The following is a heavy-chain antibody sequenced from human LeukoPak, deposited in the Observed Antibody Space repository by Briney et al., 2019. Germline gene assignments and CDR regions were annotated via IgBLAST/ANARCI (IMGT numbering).Heavy chain of an antibody. D-gene: IGHD3-10*01. V-gene: IGHV3-9*01. CDR3: AKDVSGNHYYYMDV. CDR1: GFTFDDYA. J-gene: IGHJ6*03. Sequence: GGSLRLSCAAPGFTFDDYAMHWVRQAPGKGLEWVSGISWNSGTIGYADSVKGRFTISRDNAKNSLYLQMNSLRAEDTALYYCAKDVSGNHYYYMDVWGKGTTVTISS. CDR2: ISWNSGTI.